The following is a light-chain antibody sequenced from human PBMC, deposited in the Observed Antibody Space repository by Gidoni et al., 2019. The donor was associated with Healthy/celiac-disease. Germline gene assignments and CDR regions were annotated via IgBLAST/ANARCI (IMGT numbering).Light chain of an antibody. Sequence: EIVLTQSPGTLSWSPGERANLSCRASQSVSSSYLAWYQQKPGQAPRLLIYGASSRATGIPDRFSGSGSGTDFTLTISRLEPEDFAVYYWQQYGSSPWTFGQVTKVEIK. CDR1: QSVSSSY. CDR2: GAS. V-gene: IGKV3-20*01. J-gene: IGKJ1*01. CDR3: QQYGSSPWT.